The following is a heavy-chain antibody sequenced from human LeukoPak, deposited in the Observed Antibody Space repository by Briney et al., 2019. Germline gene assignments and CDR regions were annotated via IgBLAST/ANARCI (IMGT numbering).Heavy chain of an antibody. Sequence: GGSLRLSCAASGFTFSSYSMKWVRQAPGKGLEWVSYISSSSSTIYYADSVKGRFTISRDNDKNSLYLQMNSLRAEDTAVYYCARYGEPPSIMIFGVVRTNWFDPWGQGTLVTVSS. CDR1: GFTFSSYS. D-gene: IGHD3-3*01. J-gene: IGHJ5*02. CDR3: ARYGEPPSIMIFGVVRTNWFDP. V-gene: IGHV3-48*01. CDR2: ISSSSSTI.